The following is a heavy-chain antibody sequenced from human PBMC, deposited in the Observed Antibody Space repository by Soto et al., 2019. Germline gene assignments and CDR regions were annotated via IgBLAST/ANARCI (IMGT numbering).Heavy chain of an antibody. CDR2: ISGSGGST. D-gene: IGHD3-22*01. CDR3: AKDDSSGYYYLVFDY. V-gene: IGHV3-23*01. J-gene: IGHJ4*02. CDR1: GFTFSSYA. Sequence: PGGSLRLSCAASGFTFSSYAMSWVRQAPGKGLEWVSAISGSGGSTYYADSVKGRFTISRDNSKNTLYLQMNSLRAEDTAVYYCAKDDSSGYYYLVFDYWGQGTLVTVSS.